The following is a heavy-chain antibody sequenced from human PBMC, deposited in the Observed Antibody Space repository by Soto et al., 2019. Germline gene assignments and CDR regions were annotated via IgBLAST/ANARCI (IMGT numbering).Heavy chain of an antibody. CDR2: IILPFGTP. CDR1: GGTFSNYA. V-gene: IGHV1-69*12. D-gene: IGHD4-17*01. Sequence: QVRLEQSEAEVKKPGSSVKVSCKASGGTFSNYAISWVRQAPGQGLEWMGVIILPFGTPNYAQTFQGRVTITADESMTTAYMEVSGLRSEDTAVYYCARGPDYEGYFDYWGRGTLVTVSS. J-gene: IGHJ4*02. CDR3: ARGPDYEGYFDY.